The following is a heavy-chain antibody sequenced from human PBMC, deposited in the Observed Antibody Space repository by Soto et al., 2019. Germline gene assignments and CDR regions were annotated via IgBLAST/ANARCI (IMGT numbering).Heavy chain of an antibody. D-gene: IGHD6-13*01. CDR3: ARGIAAAGSAFDI. CDR2: ISSSSSYI. V-gene: IGHV3-21*01. J-gene: IGHJ3*02. Sequence: EVQLVESGGGLVKPGGSLRPSCAALGFTFSTFSMNWARQPPGKGLEWVPSISSSSSYIYYADSVKGRFTISRDNAKNSLYLQMNSLRAEDTAVYYCARGIAAAGSAFDIWGQGTMVTVSS. CDR1: GFTFSTFS.